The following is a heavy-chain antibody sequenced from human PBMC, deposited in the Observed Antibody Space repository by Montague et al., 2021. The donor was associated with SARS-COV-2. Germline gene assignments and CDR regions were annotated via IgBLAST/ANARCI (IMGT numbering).Heavy chain of an antibody. Sequence: SLRLSCAAYGFTFCRGSMNWVRQAPGKRLAWVESVSRESTDILYAESVRGRFTVSRDNAQNLLFLQMNSLRAEDTALYYCARFETSKFYSSGVDVWDQGTTVTVSS. CDR1: GFTFCRGS. CDR2: VSRESTDI. V-gene: IGHV3-21*01. CDR3: ARFETSKFYSSGVDV. D-gene: IGHD2-15*01. J-gene: IGHJ6*02.